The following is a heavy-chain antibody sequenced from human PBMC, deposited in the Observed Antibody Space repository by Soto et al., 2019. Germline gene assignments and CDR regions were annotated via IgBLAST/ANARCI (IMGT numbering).Heavy chain of an antibody. CDR2: ISYDGSNK. Sequence: QVQLVESGGGVVQPGRSLRLSCAASGFTFSSYGMHWVRQAPGKGLEWVAVISYDGSNKYYADSVKGRFTISRDNSKNPLYLQMNSLRAEDTAVYYCAKPSYYYDSSGYGPWQHWGQGTLVTVSS. CDR1: GFTFSSYG. CDR3: AKPSYYYDSSGYGPWQH. D-gene: IGHD3-22*01. V-gene: IGHV3-30*18. J-gene: IGHJ1*01.